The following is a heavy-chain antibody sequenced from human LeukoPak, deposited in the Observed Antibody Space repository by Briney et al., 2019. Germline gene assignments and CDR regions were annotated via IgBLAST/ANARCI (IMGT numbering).Heavy chain of an antibody. CDR3: ASPRHGAMIVVAPFDY. CDR2: ISYDGSNL. D-gene: IGHD3-22*01. J-gene: IGHJ4*02. V-gene: IGHV3-30-3*01. CDR1: GFTFSSYG. Sequence: QPGRSLRLSCAASGFTFSSYGMHWVRQAPGKGLEWAAVISYDGSNLDYADSVKGRFTISRDNSKNTLYLQMTSLRAEDTAVYYCASPRHGAMIVVAPFDYWGQGTLVTVSS.